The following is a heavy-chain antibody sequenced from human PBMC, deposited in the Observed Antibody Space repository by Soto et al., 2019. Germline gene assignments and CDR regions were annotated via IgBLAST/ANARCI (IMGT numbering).Heavy chain of an antibody. Sequence: GESLKLSCKGSGYNFPTYWIAWVRQKPGRGLEWMGIIFPGDSDTRYSPSFQGQVTISVDNSINTAYLQWRSLKASDTAVYYCARTSYTNSSPVSSWGQGTLVT. CDR2: IFPGDSDT. D-gene: IGHD2-2*02. CDR3: ARTSYTNSSPVSS. J-gene: IGHJ5*02. CDR1: GYNFPTYW. V-gene: IGHV5-51*01.